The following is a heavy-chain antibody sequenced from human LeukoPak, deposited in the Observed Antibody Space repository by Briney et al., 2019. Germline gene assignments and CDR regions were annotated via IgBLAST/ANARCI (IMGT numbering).Heavy chain of an antibody. V-gene: IGHV1-2*02. CDR2: INPNSGGT. Sequence: ASVKVSCKASGYTFTGYYMHWVRQAAGQGLEWMGWINPNSGGTNYAQKFQGRVTMTRDTSISTAYMELSRLRSDDTAVYYCARVVKVATDAFDIWGQGTMVTVSS. J-gene: IGHJ3*02. CDR1: GYTFTGYY. CDR3: ARVVKVATDAFDI. D-gene: IGHD2-15*01.